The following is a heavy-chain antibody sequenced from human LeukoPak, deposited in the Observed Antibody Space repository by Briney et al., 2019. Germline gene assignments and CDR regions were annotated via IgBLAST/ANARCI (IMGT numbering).Heavy chain of an antibody. D-gene: IGHD6-19*01. V-gene: IGHV1-2*02. CDR3: ARPNEQTFEQWLVY. CDR2: INPNSGGT. Sequence: GASVKVSCKASGYTFTGYYIHWVRQAPGQGLEWMGWINPNSGGTNYAQKFQGRVTMTRDTSISTAYMELSRLRSDDTAVYYCARPNEQTFEQWLVYWGQGTLVTVSS. CDR1: GYTFTGYY. J-gene: IGHJ4*02.